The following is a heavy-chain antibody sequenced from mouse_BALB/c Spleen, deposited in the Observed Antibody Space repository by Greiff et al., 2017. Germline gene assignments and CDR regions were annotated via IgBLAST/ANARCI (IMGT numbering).Heavy chain of an antibody. V-gene: IGHV1-69*02. CDR2: IDPSDSYT. Sequence: QVQLRQSGAELVKPGASVKLSCKASGYTFTSYWMHWVKQRPGQGLEWIGEIDPSDSYTNYTQKFKGKATLTVDKSSSTAYMQLSSLTSEDSAVYYCARGATVVGYFDVWGGGTTVTVSS. CDR3: ARGATVVGYFDV. CDR1: GYTFTSYW. J-gene: IGHJ1*01. D-gene: IGHD1-1*01.